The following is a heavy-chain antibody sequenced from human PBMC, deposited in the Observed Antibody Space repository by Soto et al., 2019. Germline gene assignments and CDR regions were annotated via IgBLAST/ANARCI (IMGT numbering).Heavy chain of an antibody. CDR2: ISAYNGNT. CDR1: GYTFTSYG. CDR3: ARVSYYYYYMDV. V-gene: IGHV1-18*01. J-gene: IGHJ6*03. Sequence: VSVKVSCKASGYTFTSYGISWVRQAPGQGLEWMGWISAYNGNTNYAQKLQGRVTMTTDTSTSTAYMELRSLRSDDTAVYYCARVSYYYYYMDVWGKGTTVTVSS.